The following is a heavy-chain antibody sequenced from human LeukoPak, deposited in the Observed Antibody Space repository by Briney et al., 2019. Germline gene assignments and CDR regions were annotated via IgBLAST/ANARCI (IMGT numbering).Heavy chain of an antibody. Sequence: GGSLRLSCSASGFTFSSYWMTWVRQAPGKGLEWVANINRDGSQKYYVDSVKGRFTISRDNAQNSLYLHMNGLRAEDTAVYYCARDGYQLGSYCYGMDVWGQGTTVTVSS. V-gene: IGHV3-7*01. D-gene: IGHD5-18*01. CDR1: GFTFSSYW. CDR3: ARDGYQLGSYCYGMDV. CDR2: INRDGSQK. J-gene: IGHJ6*02.